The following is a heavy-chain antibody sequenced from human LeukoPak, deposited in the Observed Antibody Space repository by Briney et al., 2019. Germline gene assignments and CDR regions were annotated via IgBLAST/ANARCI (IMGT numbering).Heavy chain of an antibody. CDR1: GLTVSSNY. V-gene: IGHV3-53*01. CDR2: IYSSGIT. D-gene: IGHD6-19*01. J-gene: IGHJ4*02. Sequence: QPGGSLRLSCAASGLTVSSNYMTWVRQAPGKGLEWVSVIYSSGITYYADSVKGRFTISRDNSKNTLYLQMNGLRAEDTAVYYCARERDYSGWQFDYWGQGTLVTVSS. CDR3: ARERDYSGWQFDY.